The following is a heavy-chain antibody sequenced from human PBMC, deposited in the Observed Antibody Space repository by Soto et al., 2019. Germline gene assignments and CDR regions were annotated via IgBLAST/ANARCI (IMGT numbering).Heavy chain of an antibody. V-gene: IGHV6-1*01. J-gene: IGHJ6*03. Sequence: SQTLSLTCAISGDSVSSNSAAWNWIRQSPSRGLEWLGRTYYRSKWFNDYAVSVKRRITINPDTSKNHFSLQLNSVTPEDTAVYYCARGILSGIAAIDYYYYMDVWGKGTTVTVSS. D-gene: IGHD6-13*01. CDR3: ARGILSGIAAIDYYYYMDV. CDR1: GDSVSSNSAA. CDR2: TYYRSKWFN.